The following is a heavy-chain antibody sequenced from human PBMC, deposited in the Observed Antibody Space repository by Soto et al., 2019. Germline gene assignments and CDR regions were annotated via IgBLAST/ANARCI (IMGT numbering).Heavy chain of an antibody. Sequence: QLQLQESGPGLLKPSETLSLSCTVSGGSISSSTYYWGWIRQPPGKGLEWIGSIYFGGSTYHNPSLRSRFTISVDSSTNQLSRRVISVTAADPAVYYCARHSRYNYFYNFDYWGQGTLLSVSS. CDR1: GGSISSSTYY. CDR3: ARHSRYNYFYNFDY. CDR2: IYFGGST. J-gene: IGHJ4*02. V-gene: IGHV4-39*01. D-gene: IGHD5-18*01.